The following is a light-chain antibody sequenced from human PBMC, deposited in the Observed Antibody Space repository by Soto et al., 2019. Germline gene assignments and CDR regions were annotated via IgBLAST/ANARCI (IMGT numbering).Light chain of an antibody. Sequence: EIVMTQSPATLSVSPGERATLSCRASQSVSSNLAWYQQKPGQAPRLLIYGASTRATRIPARFSGSGSGTEFILTISSLQSEDFPVYYCQEYNNWPPWTFGQGTKVEFK. J-gene: IGKJ1*01. CDR1: QSVSSN. CDR2: GAS. V-gene: IGKV3-15*01. CDR3: QEYNNWPPWT.